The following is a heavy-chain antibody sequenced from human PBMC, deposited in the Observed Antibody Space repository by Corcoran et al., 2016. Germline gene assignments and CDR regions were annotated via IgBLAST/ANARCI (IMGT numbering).Heavy chain of an antibody. Sequence: QVQLVESGGGVVQPGRSLRLSCAASGFTFSSYGMHWVRQAPGKGLEWVAVISYDGSNKYYADSVKGRFTISRDNSKNTLYLQMNSLRAEDTAVYYCAKDRRYSYGQYYYGMDVWGQGTTVTVSS. CDR2: ISYDGSNK. J-gene: IGHJ6*02. CDR3: AKDRRYSYGQYYYGMDV. CDR1: GFTFSSYG. D-gene: IGHD5-18*01. V-gene: IGHV3-30*18.